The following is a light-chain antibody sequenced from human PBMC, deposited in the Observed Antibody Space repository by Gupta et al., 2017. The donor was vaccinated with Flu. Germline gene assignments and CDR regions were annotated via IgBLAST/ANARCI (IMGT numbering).Light chain of an antibody. J-gene: IGLJ1*01. CDR1: SSDVGTYNR. CDR3: SSDTSSDTVV. CDR2: EVS. V-gene: IGLV2-18*02. Sequence: QSALTQPPSVSGSPGQSVTISCTGTSSDVGTYNRVSWYQQSPGTAPKLMIYEVSNRPAGVPDRVSGSKSGNTDSLTISGLQGEDEADYYCSSDTSSDTVVFGTGTKVTVL.